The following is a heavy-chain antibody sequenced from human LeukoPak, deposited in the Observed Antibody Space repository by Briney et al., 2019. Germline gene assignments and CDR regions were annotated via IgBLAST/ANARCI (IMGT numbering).Heavy chain of an antibody. D-gene: IGHD5-12*01. V-gene: IGHV3-74*03. Sequence: GWSLRLSCVGSGFTISNYWMHWVRQAPGTGLVWVSRIHPDGSITTYADSVKGRFTISRDNAKNTLYLQMNSLRAEDTAVYYCAPQQTYSPYNWFDPWGQGTLVTVSS. J-gene: IGHJ5*02. CDR2: IHPDGSIT. CDR3: APQQTYSPYNWFDP. CDR1: GFTISNYW.